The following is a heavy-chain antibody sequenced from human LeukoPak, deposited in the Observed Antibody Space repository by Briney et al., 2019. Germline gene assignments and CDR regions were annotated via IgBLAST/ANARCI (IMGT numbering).Heavy chain of an antibody. CDR1: GFTFSNYA. J-gene: IGHJ4*02. V-gene: IGHV3-23*01. Sequence: GGSLRLSCAASGFTFSNYAMSWVRQAPGKGLEWVSAISGSGDNTYYADSVKGRFTVSRDNSKNTLYLQMNSLRAEDTAVYYCARDKSGNSGWYSYFDYWGQGTLVTVSS. CDR3: ARDKSGNSGWYSYFDY. CDR2: ISGSGDNT. D-gene: IGHD6-19*01.